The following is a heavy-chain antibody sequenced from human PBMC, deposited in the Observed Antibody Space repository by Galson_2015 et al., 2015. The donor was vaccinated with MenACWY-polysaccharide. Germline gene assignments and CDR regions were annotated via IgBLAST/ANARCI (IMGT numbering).Heavy chain of an antibody. CDR1: GYSISSGYY. CDR2: IYHSGST. J-gene: IGHJ4*02. CDR3: ARVEKYSGSYYILH. Sequence: SETLSLTCAVSGYSISSGYYWGLIRQPPGKGLEWIGSIYHSGSTYYNPSLKSRVTISVDTSKNQFSLKLSSVTAADTAVYYCARVEKYSGSYYILHWGQGTLVTVSS. V-gene: IGHV4-38-2*01. D-gene: IGHD1-26*01.